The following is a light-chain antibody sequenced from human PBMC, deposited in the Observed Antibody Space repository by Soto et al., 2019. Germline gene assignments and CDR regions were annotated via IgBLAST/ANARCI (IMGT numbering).Light chain of an antibody. CDR3: QQNYRATPWT. CDR2: AAS. Sequence: DIQMTQSPSSLSASVGDRITITCRASQSISRYLNWYQHKPGKAPKLLINAASSLERGVPSRFSGGGSGTDFTLNISSLQPDDFATYYCQQNYRATPWTFDWGTKVEVK. J-gene: IGKJ1*01. CDR1: QSISRY. V-gene: IGKV1-39*01.